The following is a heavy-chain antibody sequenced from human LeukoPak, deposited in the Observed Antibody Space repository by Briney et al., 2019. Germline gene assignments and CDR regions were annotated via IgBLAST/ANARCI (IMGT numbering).Heavy chain of an antibody. D-gene: IGHD3-9*01. J-gene: IGHJ6*04. CDR1: GFTFSSYA. CDR3: AKDLGRYSAGLGMDA. V-gene: IGHV3-23*01. CDR2: ISGSGGST. Sequence: GGSLRLSCAASGFTFSSYAMSWVRQAPGKGLEWVSAISGSGGSTYYADSVKGRFTISRDNSKNTLYLQMNSLRAEDTAVYYCAKDLGRYSAGLGMDAWGKGTTVTVSS.